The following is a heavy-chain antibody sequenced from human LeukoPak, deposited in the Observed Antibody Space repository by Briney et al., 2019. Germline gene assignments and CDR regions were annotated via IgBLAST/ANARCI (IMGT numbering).Heavy chain of an antibody. Sequence: SETLSLTCTVSGYSISSGYYWGWIRQPPGKGLEWIASIYHSGNTYYNPSLKSRVTISVDTSKNQFSLKLSSVTAADTAVYYCARMVYDTSGYHPSFDYWGQGTLVTVSS. CDR3: ARMVYDTSGYHPSFDY. D-gene: IGHD3-22*01. CDR1: GYSISSGYY. J-gene: IGHJ4*02. V-gene: IGHV4-38-2*02. CDR2: IYHSGNT.